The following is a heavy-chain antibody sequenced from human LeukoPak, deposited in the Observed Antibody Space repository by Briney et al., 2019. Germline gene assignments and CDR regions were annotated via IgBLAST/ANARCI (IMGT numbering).Heavy chain of an antibody. J-gene: IGHJ4*02. Sequence: PGGSLRLSCGASGFTFSSYEINWVRQAPGKGLEWLSIISGSGRTIVYADSVKGRFTISRDNTKNSVFLQMNSLRDEDTAVYFCARKMALWGQGTLVTVSS. CDR3: ARKMAL. V-gene: IGHV3-48*03. CDR2: ISGSGRTI. D-gene: IGHD5-24*01. CDR1: GFTFSSYE.